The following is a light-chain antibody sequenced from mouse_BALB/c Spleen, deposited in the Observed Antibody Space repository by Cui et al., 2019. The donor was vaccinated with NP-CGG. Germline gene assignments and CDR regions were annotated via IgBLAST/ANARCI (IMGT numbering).Light chain of an antibody. CDR2: GTN. CDR3: ALWYSNHWV. V-gene: IGLV1*01. J-gene: IGLJ1*01. Sequence: QAVVTQESALTTSPGETVTLTCRSSTGAVTTSNYANWVQEKPDHLFTGLIGGTNNRIPGVPARFSGSLIGDKAALTITGAQTEDEGIYFCALWYSNHWVFGGGTKLTVL. CDR1: TGAVTTSNY.